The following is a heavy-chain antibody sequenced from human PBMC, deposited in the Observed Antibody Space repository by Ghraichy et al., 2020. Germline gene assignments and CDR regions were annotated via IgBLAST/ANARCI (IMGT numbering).Heavy chain of an antibody. D-gene: IGHD1-1*01. CDR1: GYTFTGYY. Sequence: ASVKVSCKASGYTFTGYYMHWVRQAPGQGLEWMGRINPNSGGTNYAQKFQGRVTMTRDTSISTAYMELSRLRSDDTAVYYCARDRGLEPLWFDPWGQGTLVTVSS. CDR3: ARDRGLEPLWFDP. V-gene: IGHV1-2*06. J-gene: IGHJ5*02. CDR2: INPNSGGT.